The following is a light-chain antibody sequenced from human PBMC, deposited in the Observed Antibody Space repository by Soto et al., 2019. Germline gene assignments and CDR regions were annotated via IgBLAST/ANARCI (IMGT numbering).Light chain of an antibody. J-gene: IGKJ5*01. Sequence: ETVLTQPPGTLSLSPGERSTLSCRASESVRTSLAWYQQKPGQAPSLLIYGASKRATGIPARFSGSGSGTDFTLTISSLEPEDFAVYFCQQHNNWPTFGQWTRLEIK. CDR3: QQHNNWPT. CDR1: ESVRTS. V-gene: IGKV3-11*01. CDR2: GAS.